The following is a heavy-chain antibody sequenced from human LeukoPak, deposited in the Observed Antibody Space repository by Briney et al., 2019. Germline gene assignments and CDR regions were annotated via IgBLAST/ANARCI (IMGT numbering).Heavy chain of an antibody. V-gene: IGHV1-2*02. CDR3: ARETAVGATAGAFDI. J-gene: IGHJ3*02. Sequence: ASVKVSCKASGYTFTGYYMHWVRQAPGQGLEWMGWINPNSGGTNYAQKFQGRVTMTRDTSISTAYMELSRLRSDDTAVYYCARETAVGATAGAFDIWGQGTMVTVSS. D-gene: IGHD1-26*01. CDR2: INPNSGGT. CDR1: GYTFTGYY.